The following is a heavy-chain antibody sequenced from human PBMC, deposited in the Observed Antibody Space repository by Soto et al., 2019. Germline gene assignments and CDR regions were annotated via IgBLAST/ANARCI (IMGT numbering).Heavy chain of an antibody. CDR1: GYTFTDYG. CDR2: ISGYNGNT. CDR3: ARDSGNLGVWAYCFDY. D-gene: IGHD1-26*01. Sequence: QVQLVQSGAEVKKPGASVKVSCKASGYTFTDYGISWVRQVPGQGLEWMGWISGYNGNTDYAQSFQGRVTMTTDTSTSTAYMELRSLRSDDTAVFFCARDSGNLGVWAYCFDYWGQGTLVTVSS. J-gene: IGHJ4*02. V-gene: IGHV1-18*01.